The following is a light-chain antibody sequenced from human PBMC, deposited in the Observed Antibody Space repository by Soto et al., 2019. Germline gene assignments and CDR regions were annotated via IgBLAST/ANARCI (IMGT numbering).Light chain of an antibody. CDR2: LEGSGSY. CDR3: ETWDSNTVV. Sequence: QTVVTQSSSASASLGSSVKLTCTLSSGHSSYIIAWHQQQPGKAPRYLMKLEGSGSYNKGSGVPDRFSGSSSGADRYLTIPNLQFEDEADYYCETWDSNTVVFGGGTKVTVL. V-gene: IGLV4-60*02. CDR1: SGHSSYI. J-gene: IGLJ2*01.